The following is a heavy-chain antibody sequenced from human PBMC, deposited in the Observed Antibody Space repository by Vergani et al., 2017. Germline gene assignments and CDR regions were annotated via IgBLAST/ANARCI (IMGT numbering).Heavy chain of an antibody. V-gene: IGHV3-33*01. D-gene: IGHD2-15*01. Sequence: QVQLVESGGGVVQPGRSLILSCAASGFTFSSYGMHWVRQAPGKGLEWVAVIWYDGSNKYYADSVKGRFTISRDNSKNTLYLQMNSLRVEDTAVYYCARGGKGIIMVVPSTHLWGQGTQVSVS. J-gene: IGHJ4*02. CDR2: IWYDGSNK. CDR1: GFTFSSYG. CDR3: ARGGKGIIMVVPSTHL.